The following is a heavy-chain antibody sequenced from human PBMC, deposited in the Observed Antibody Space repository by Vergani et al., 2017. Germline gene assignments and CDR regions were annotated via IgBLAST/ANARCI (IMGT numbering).Heavy chain of an antibody. CDR1: GGSVISPDYH. CDR2: MDYSGST. D-gene: IGHD2-15*01. V-gene: IGHV4-39*01. Sequence: QVQLQESGPGLVKPSETLSLPCTVSGGSVISPDYHWGWIRQPPGKGLEWIGSMDYSGSTSYNPSLESRISISFETPKNQFSLRLPSVTAADTAVYYCASKRGACRAAYCHSYDFWGPGTLVGVSS. CDR3: ASKRGACRAAYCHSYDF. J-gene: IGHJ4*02.